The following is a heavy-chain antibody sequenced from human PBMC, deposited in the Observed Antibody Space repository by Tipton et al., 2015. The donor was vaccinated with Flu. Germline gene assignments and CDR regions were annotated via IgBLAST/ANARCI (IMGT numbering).Heavy chain of an antibody. CDR1: GGSISSYY. V-gene: IGHV4-59*01. D-gene: IGHD2/OR15-2a*01. J-gene: IGHJ6*02. CDR2: IYYSGST. CDR3: ARGMNSGLVDV. Sequence: TLSLTCTVSGGSISSYYWSWIRQPPGKGLEWIGYIYYSGSTNYNPSLKSRVTISVDTSKNQFSLKLSSVTAADMAVYYCARGMNSGLVDVWGQGTTVTVSS.